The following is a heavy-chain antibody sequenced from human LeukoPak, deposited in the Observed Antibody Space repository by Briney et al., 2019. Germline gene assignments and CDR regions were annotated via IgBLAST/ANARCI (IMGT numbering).Heavy chain of an antibody. D-gene: IGHD6-6*01. Sequence: GASVKVSCKASGGTFSSYAISWVRQAPGQGLEWMGGIIPIFGTANYAQKFQGRVTITADESTSTAYMELSSLRSEDTAVYYCACHSSSHYYYGMDVWGQGTTVTVSS. CDR2: IIPIFGTA. J-gene: IGHJ6*02. CDR1: GGTFSSYA. V-gene: IGHV1-69*13. CDR3: ACHSSSHYYYGMDV.